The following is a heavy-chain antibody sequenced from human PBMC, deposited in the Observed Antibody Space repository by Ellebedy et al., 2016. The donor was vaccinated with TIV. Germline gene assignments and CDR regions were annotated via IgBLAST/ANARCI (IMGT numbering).Heavy chain of an antibody. J-gene: IGHJ4*02. CDR2: ISAYNGST. V-gene: IGHV1-18*04. D-gene: IGHD6-13*01. Sequence: AASVKVSCKTSGYTFIDYGVSWVRQAPGQGLEWMGWISAYNGSTIYAQTLQGRVTLTRDTSTSTAYMELRSLRFDDTAVYYCVREKEAAGTISFAYWGQGTLVTVSS. CDR1: GYTFIDYG. CDR3: VREKEAAGTISFAY.